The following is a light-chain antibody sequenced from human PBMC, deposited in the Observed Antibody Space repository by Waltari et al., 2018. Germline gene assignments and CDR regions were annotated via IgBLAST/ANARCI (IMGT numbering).Light chain of an antibody. CDR1: YSNVGGYDL. CDR2: EVL. Sequence: QSALTQPASVSGSLGQSISIYCSGTYSNVGGYDLVSWYHQRPGEAPKLLIYEVLKRPSGISNRFSGSKSGNAASLTISALQPEDEGTYYCCSYASSSPRLIFGGGTELSVL. V-gene: IGLV2-23*02. CDR3: CSYASSSPRLI. J-gene: IGLJ2*01.